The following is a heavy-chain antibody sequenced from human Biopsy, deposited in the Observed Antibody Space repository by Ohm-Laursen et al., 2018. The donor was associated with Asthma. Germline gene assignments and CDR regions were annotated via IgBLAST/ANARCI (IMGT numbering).Heavy chain of an antibody. D-gene: IGHD5-18*01. CDR2: IHNSGNT. V-gene: IGHV4-59*01. Sequence: SQTLSLTCTVSGGSISSDYWSWLRQSPGKGWVWIGYIHNSGNTNYNPSLKSRVTISLDTSKNHFSLRLSFVTAADTAVYFCARGQGRGIQLWSLDPWGQGILVTVSS. J-gene: IGHJ5*02. CDR3: ARGQGRGIQLWSLDP. CDR1: GGSISSDY.